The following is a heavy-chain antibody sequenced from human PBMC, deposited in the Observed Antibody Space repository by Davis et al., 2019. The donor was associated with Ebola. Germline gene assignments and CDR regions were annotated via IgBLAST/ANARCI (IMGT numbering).Heavy chain of an antibody. CDR2: IYHSGST. CDR3: AGDSSGKDAFDI. D-gene: IGHD3-22*01. V-gene: IGHV4-4*02. CDR1: SCSISSSNW. J-gene: IGHJ3*02. Sequence: PGGSLRLSCAVSSCSISSSNWWSWVRQPPGKGLEWIGEIYHSGSTNYNPSLKSRVTIAVDKSKNQFSLKLSSVTAADTVVYYCAGDSSGKDAFDIWGQGTMVSVSS.